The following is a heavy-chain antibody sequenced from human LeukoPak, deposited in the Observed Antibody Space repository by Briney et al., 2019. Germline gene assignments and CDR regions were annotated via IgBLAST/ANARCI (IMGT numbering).Heavy chain of an antibody. V-gene: IGHV3-30*02. CDR1: GLTSSSYG. Sequence: GGSLRLSCVASGLTSSSYGMHWVRQAPGKGLEWVALIPKDGSNKYYGDSVKGRFTISRDISKNTLIPQMNSLRAEDTAVYYCAKDRSNWFDAWGQGTLVTVSS. D-gene: IGHD2/OR15-2a*01. CDR3: AKDRSNWFDA. J-gene: IGHJ5*02. CDR2: IPKDGSNK.